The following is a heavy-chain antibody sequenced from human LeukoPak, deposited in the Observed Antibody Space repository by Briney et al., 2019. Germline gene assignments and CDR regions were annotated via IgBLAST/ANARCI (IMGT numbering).Heavy chain of an antibody. CDR3: ARVVQYCSSTSCYGYFDY. V-gene: IGHV1-8*02. CDR1: GYSFTGYN. Sequence: ASVKVSCKASGYSFTGYNMHWVRQAPGQGLEWMGWMNPNSGNTGYAQKLQGRVTMTIDTSTSTAYMELRSLRSEDTAVYYCARVVQYCSSTSCYGYFDYWGQGTLVTVSS. J-gene: IGHJ4*02. D-gene: IGHD2-2*01. CDR2: MNPNSGNT.